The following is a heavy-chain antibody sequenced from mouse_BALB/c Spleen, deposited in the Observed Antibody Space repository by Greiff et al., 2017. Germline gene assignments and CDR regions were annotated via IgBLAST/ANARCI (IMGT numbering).Heavy chain of an antibody. CDR3: AEIWGDFDY. J-gene: IGHJ2*01. CDR2: IYPGDGST. CDR1: GYTFTSYY. V-gene: IGHV1S56*01. D-gene: IGHD1-1*02. Sequence: QVQLQQSGPELVKPGASVKMSCKASGYTFTSYYIHWVKQRPGQGLEWIGWIYPGDGSTKYNEKFKGKTTLTADKSSSTAYMLLSSLTSEDSAIYFCAEIWGDFDYWGQGTTLTVSS.